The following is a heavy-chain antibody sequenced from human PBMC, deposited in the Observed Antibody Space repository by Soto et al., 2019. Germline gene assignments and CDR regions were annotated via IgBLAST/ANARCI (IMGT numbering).Heavy chain of an antibody. Sequence: ASVKVSCKASGYTFTSYDINWVRQATGQGLEWMGWMNPNSGNSGFAQKFQGRVTMTRDTSISTAYMELNSLKSEDTTVYYCAVSPGTTDYWGQGTLVTV. CDR3: AVSPGTTDY. J-gene: IGHJ4*02. CDR2: MNPNSGNS. CDR1: GYTFTSYD. D-gene: IGHD1-1*01. V-gene: IGHV1-8*01.